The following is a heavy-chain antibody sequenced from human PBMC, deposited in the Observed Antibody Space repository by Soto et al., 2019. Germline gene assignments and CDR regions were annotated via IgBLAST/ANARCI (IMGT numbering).Heavy chain of an antibody. Sequence: QVQLVESGGGVVQPGRSPRLSCAGSGFVFSDHGIHWVRQAPGKGLEWLAAISYDGGNKYYADSVKGRFTISRDNSENTVYLQMNSLTTEDTAIYYCAKEWDAHPNYDYWGQGTLVTVSS. CDR3: AKEWDAHPNYDY. CDR1: GFVFSDHG. J-gene: IGHJ4*02. D-gene: IGHD1-26*01. V-gene: IGHV3-30*18. CDR2: ISYDGGNK.